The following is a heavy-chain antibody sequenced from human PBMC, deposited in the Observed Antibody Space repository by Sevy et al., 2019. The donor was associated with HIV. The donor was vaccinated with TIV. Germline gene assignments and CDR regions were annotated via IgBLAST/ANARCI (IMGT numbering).Heavy chain of an antibody. CDR2: IKKDGSEK. J-gene: IGHJ6*02. V-gene: IGHV3-7*03. CDR1: GFTFSRYW. D-gene: IGHD2-2*01. CDR3: ARDCSSTNCLWGLDV. Sequence: GGSLRLSCAASGFTFSRYWMSCVRQAPGKGLEWVANIKKDGSEKYYVDSVKSRFTISRDNAKNSLYLQMNSLRAEDTALYYCARDCSSTNCLWGLDVWGQGTTVTVSS.